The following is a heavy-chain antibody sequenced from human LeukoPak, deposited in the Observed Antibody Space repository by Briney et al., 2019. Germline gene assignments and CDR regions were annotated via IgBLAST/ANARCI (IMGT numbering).Heavy chain of an antibody. CDR1: GFTFSSYA. J-gene: IGHJ6*03. Sequence: GGSLRLSCAASGFTFSSYAMSGVRQAPGKGLEWVSAISGSGGSTYYADSVKGRFTISRDNSKNTLYLQMNSLRAEDTAVYYCAKDQVGYCSSTSCPWYMDVWGKGTTVTVSS. D-gene: IGHD2-2*01. CDR3: AKDQVGYCSSTSCPWYMDV. CDR2: ISGSGGST. V-gene: IGHV3-23*01.